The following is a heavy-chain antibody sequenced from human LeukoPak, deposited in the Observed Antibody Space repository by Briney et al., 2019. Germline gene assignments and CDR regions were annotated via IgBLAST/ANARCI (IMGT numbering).Heavy chain of an antibody. CDR1: GGAFSSYA. Sequence: SVKVSCKASGGAFSSYAISWVRQAPGQGLEWMGGIFPIFGTANYAQKFQGRVTITADESTSTAYMELSSLRSEDTAVYYCARGPSAYCGGDCYSNWFDPWGQGTLVTVSS. D-gene: IGHD2-21*01. CDR2: IFPIFGTA. CDR3: ARGPSAYCGGDCYSNWFDP. V-gene: IGHV1-69*13. J-gene: IGHJ5*02.